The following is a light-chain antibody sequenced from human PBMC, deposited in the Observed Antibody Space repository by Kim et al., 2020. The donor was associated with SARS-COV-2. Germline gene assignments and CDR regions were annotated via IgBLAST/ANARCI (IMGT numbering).Light chain of an antibody. CDR3: RQYKKRPAVT. J-gene: IGKJ5*01. CDR1: KRISRN. CDR2: DAD. V-gene: IGKV3-15*01. Sequence: WPGEEAAPTCWARKRISRNLVWLRQTPGQSAPLLIYDADTRAAGVPARLIGSGSGAEDTLINSSLQSDDCAVYYCRQYKKRPAVTFGQGTRLEIK.